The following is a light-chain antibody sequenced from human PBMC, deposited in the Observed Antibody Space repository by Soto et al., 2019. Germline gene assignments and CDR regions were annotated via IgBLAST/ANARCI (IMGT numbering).Light chain of an antibody. J-gene: IGLJ2*01. CDR2: LNSDGSH. CDR1: SGHSSYA. CDR3: QTWGTGIQV. V-gene: IGLV4-69*01. Sequence: QPVLTQSPSASASLGASVKLTCTLSSGHSSYAIAWHQQQPEKGPRYLMKLNSDGSHSKGDGIPVRFSGSSSGAERYLTISSLQSEDEADYYCQTWGTGIQVFGGGTKRTVL.